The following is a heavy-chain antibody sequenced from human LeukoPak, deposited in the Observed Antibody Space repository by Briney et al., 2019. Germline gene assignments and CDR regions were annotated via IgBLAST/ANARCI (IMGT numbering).Heavy chain of an antibody. V-gene: IGHV3-7*01. J-gene: IGHJ4*02. CDR1: GFTCSSYW. CDR2: IKQDGSEK. D-gene: IGHD6-19*01. Sequence: QPGGSLRLCCAASGFTCSSYWKTWVCQAPGKGLEWVANIKQDGSEKYYVDSVKGRFTISRDNANNSLYLQMNSLTVEDTAVYYCARDPNRQWLVTDDYWGQGTLVTVSS. CDR3: ARDPNRQWLVTDDY.